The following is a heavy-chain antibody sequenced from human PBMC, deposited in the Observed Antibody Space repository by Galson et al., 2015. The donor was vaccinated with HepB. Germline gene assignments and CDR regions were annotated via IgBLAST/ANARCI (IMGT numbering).Heavy chain of an antibody. J-gene: IGHJ3*02. D-gene: IGHD3-10*01. V-gene: IGHV1-69*13. CDR1: GGTFSSYA. CDR2: IIPIFGTA. CDR3: ARDLNSGGDAFDI. Sequence: SVKVSCKASGGTFSSYAISWVRQAPGQGLEWMGGIIPIFGTANYAQKFQGRVTITADESTSTAYMELSSLRSEDTAVYYCARDLNSGGDAFDIWGQGTMVTVSS.